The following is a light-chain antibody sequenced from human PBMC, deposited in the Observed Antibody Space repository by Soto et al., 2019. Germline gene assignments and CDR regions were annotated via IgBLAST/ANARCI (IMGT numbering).Light chain of an antibody. CDR3: QQSYSTLLT. CDR1: QSISSY. J-gene: IGKJ4*01. CDR2: AAS. V-gene: IGKV1-39*01. Sequence: DIQMTQSPSSLSASVGERVTITCRASQSISSYLNWYQQKPGKAPKLPIYAASSLQSGVPSRFSGSGSGTEFTLSISSLQPEDFATYYCQQSYSTLLTFGGGTKVEIK.